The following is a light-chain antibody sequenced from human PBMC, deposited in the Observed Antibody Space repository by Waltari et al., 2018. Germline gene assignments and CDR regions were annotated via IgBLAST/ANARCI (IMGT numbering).Light chain of an antibody. J-gene: IGLJ2*01. Sequence: SNELTQPPSVSVSPGQTANIICSGDKLGNKYVCWYQQKPGQSPVLVIYQDTKRPSGIPERFSGSNSGNTATLTISGTQAMDEADYFCQAWDGNTVLVFGGGTKLTVL. V-gene: IGLV3-1*01. CDR3: QAWDGNTVLV. CDR2: QDT. CDR1: KLGNKY.